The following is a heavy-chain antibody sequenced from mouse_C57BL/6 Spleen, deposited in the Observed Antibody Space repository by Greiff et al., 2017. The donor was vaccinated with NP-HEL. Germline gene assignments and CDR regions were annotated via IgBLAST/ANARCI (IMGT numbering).Heavy chain of an antibody. CDR2: ISYDGSN. CDR3: AVTTWYFDV. J-gene: IGHJ1*03. Sequence: EVQRVESGPGLVKPSQSLSLTCSVTGYSITSGYYWNWIRQFPGNKLEWMGYISYDGSNNYNPSLKNRISITRDPSKNQFFLKLNSVTTEDTATYYCAVTTWYFDVWGTGTTVTVSS. CDR1: GYSITSGYY. D-gene: IGHD2-2*01. V-gene: IGHV3-6*01.